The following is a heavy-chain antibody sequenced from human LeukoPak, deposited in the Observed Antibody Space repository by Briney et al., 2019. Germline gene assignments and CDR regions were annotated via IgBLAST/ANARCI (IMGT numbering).Heavy chain of an antibody. V-gene: IGHV3-23*01. CDR2: ISGSGGRT. D-gene: IGHD1-20*01. Sequence: GGSLRLSCAASGFTFSSYSMNWVRQAPGKGLEWVSTISGSGGRTYYADSEKGRFTVSRDNSKNTLYLQMNSLRAEDTAVYYCNLAPYNWNDAYWGQGTLVTVSS. CDR3: NLAPYNWNDAY. J-gene: IGHJ4*02. CDR1: GFTFSSYS.